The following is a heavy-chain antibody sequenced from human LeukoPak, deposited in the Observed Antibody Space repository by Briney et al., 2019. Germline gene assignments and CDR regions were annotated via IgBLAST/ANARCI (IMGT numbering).Heavy chain of an antibody. CDR1: GFTLSDHH. CDR2: IYSDGST. CDR3: ARFDC. Sequence: GGSLRLSCAESGFTLSDHHMDWVRQAPGKGLEWVSVIYSDGSTYHADSVKGRFTISRDNSRNTLYLQMNSLRAEHTAVYYCARFDCWGQGTLVTVSS. J-gene: IGHJ4*02. V-gene: IGHV3-66*01.